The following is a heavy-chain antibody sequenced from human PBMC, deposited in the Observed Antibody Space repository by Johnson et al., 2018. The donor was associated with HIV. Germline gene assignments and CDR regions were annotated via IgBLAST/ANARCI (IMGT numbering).Heavy chain of an antibody. CDR3: ATIAAHGAAFDI. V-gene: IGHV3-30*02. J-gene: IGHJ3*02. CDR1: GFTFTTYD. D-gene: IGHD6-25*01. CDR2: IRSNGRDQ. Sequence: VESGGGVVQPGGSLRLSCVASGFTFTTYDFHWVRQAPGKGLEWVAFIRSNGRDQYYGDSVKGRFTISRDNSKNTVYLQMNSLRPEDTAAYYCATIAAHGAAFDIWGQGTVVTVSS.